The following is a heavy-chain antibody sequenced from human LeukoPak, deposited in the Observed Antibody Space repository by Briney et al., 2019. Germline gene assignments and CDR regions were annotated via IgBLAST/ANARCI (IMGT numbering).Heavy chain of an antibody. CDR3: AITPYSGSHFDY. D-gene: IGHD1-26*01. CDR2: INHSGST. CDR1: GGSFSGYY. V-gene: IGHV4-34*01. Sequence: SETLSLTCAVYGGSFSGYYWSWIRQPPGKGLEWIGEINHSGSTNYNPSLKSRVTISVDTSKNQFSLELSSVTAADTAVYYCAITPYSGSHFDYWGQGTLVTVSS. J-gene: IGHJ4*02.